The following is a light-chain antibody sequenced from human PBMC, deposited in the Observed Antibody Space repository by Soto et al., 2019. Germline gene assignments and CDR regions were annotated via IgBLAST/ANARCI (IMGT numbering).Light chain of an antibody. Sequence: EIVLTQSPGTLSLSPGERATLSCMASQSVSSSYLASYQQKPGQAPRLLIYGASSRATGIPDRFSGSGSGTDFTLTISRLEPEDFAVYYCQQYGSSPYTFGHGTKLEIK. CDR1: QSVSSSY. CDR2: GAS. J-gene: IGKJ2*01. V-gene: IGKV3-20*01. CDR3: QQYGSSPYT.